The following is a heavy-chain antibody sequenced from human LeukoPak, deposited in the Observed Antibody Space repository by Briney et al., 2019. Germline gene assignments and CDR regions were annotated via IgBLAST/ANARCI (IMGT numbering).Heavy chain of an antibody. D-gene: IGHD1-26*01. Sequence: PGGSLRLSCAASGCTFSSYGMSWVRQAPGKGLEWVSAISGSGGSTYYADSVKGRFTISRDNAKNSLYLQMNSLRAEDTAVYYCAREGRSGSYWGQGTLVTVSS. CDR2: ISGSGGST. V-gene: IGHV3-23*01. CDR1: GCTFSSYG. J-gene: IGHJ4*02. CDR3: AREGRSGSY.